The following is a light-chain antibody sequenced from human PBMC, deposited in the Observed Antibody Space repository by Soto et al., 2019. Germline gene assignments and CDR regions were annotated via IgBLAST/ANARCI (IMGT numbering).Light chain of an antibody. CDR2: GAS. Sequence: EVVLTQSPGTLSLSAGERATLSCRASQSVSSNYLAWYQQKPGQSPRLLIYGASNRASGISDRFSGSGSGTDFTLTIDSLEPEDFAIYYCQQRSNWPITFGQGTRLEIK. CDR3: QQRSNWPIT. J-gene: IGKJ5*01. CDR1: QSVSSNY. V-gene: IGKV3D-20*02.